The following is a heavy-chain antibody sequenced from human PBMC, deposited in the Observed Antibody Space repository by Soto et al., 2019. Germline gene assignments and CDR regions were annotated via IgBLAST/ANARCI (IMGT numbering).Heavy chain of an antibody. CDR2: VSPPFRTS. CDR3: ARVLYYGSGSYSPYGMDV. V-gene: IGHV1-69*01. Sequence: QVQLVQAGAEVKKPGSSVKVSCKTSGVSFNNNGIGWVRQAPGHGREWMGGVSPPFRTSNYARKFQGRISITADASTGTVNMELSSLTYEDTAQYYCARVLYYGSGSYSPYGMDVWGQGTTVTVSS. D-gene: IGHD3-10*01. CDR1: GVSFNNNG. J-gene: IGHJ6*02.